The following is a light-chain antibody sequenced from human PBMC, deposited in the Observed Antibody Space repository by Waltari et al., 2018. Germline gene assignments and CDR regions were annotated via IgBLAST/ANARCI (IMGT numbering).Light chain of an antibody. CDR1: QGVSRS. Sequence: SCRASQGVSRSFAWYQQKPGQAPRLLIYGASNRATGIPYRFSGSGSGTDFSLTISRLEPEDFAVYYCQHYVSLPATFGQGTKVEIK. J-gene: IGKJ1*01. CDR2: GAS. V-gene: IGKV3-20*01. CDR3: QHYVSLPAT.